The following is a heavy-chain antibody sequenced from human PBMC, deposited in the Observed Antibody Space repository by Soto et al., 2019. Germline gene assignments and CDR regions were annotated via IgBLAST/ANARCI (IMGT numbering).Heavy chain of an antibody. V-gene: IGHV4-31*02. Sequence: LSVKGSISRCSPNREKNYWRWIRQHPGKGLEWIGYIYYSGSTYYNPSLKSRVTISVDTSKNQFSLKLSSVTAADTAVYYCARGVTLVRGVIHTPYYDYWGRGALVTVSS. CDR1: RCSPNREKNY. D-gene: IGHD3-10*01. CDR2: IYYSGST. CDR3: ARGVTLVRGVIHTPYYDY. J-gene: IGHJ4*02.